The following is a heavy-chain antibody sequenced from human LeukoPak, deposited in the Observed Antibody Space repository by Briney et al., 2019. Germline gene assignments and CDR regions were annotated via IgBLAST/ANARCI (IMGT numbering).Heavy chain of an antibody. Sequence: GGSLRLSCAASGFTLSSYSMNWVRQAPGKGLEWVSYISSSSSTIYYADSVKGRFTISRDNAKNSLYLQMNSLRAEDTAVYYCARTTCSGGSCYYHWGQGTLVTVSS. J-gene: IGHJ5*02. CDR1: GFTLSSYS. V-gene: IGHV3-48*01. CDR2: ISSSSSTI. D-gene: IGHD2-15*01. CDR3: ARTTCSGGSCYYH.